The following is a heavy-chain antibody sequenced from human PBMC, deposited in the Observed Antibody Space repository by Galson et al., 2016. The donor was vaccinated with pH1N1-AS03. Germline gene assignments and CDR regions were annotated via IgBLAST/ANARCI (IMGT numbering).Heavy chain of an antibody. V-gene: IGHV1-2*02. Sequence: SVKVSCKASGDSFSGYYMHWVRQAPGQGLEWMGWINSNSGDTKYAQKFQGRVTMTRDTSIRTVYMDLSGLRFDDTAVYYCARMEKRWGDAYDIWGQGTMVTVSS. CDR3: ARMEKRWGDAYDI. D-gene: IGHD1-1*01. CDR1: GDSFSGYY. CDR2: INSNSGDT. J-gene: IGHJ3*02.